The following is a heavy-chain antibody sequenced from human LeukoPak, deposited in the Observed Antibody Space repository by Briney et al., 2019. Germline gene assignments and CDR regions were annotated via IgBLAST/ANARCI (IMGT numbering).Heavy chain of an antibody. CDR2: INAGNGNT. V-gene: IGHV1-3*01. Sequence: ASVKVPCKASGYTYTSYAMHWVRQAPGQRLEWMGWINAGNGNTKYSQKFQGRVTITRDTSASTAYMELSSLRSEDTAVYYCARKQWLVNDRWFDYWGQGTLVTFSS. D-gene: IGHD6-19*01. CDR1: GYTYTSYA. J-gene: IGHJ4*02. CDR3: ARKQWLVNDRWFDY.